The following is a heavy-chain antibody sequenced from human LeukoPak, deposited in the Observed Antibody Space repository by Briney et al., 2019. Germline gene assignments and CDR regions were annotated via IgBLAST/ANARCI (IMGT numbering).Heavy chain of an antibody. Sequence: GGSLRLSCAASGLTFINFGMTWVRQAPGKGLEWVSAISGSAVITFYADSVKGRFTISRDNSKNTLYLQMNSLRAEDTALYYCAKDIGSGWYVLFDYWGQGTLVTVSS. CDR1: GLTFINFG. D-gene: IGHD6-19*01. V-gene: IGHV3-23*01. CDR2: ISGSAVIT. J-gene: IGHJ4*02. CDR3: AKDIGSGWYVLFDY.